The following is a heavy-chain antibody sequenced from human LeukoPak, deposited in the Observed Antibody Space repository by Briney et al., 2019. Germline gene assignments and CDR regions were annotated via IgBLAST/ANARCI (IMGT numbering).Heavy chain of an antibody. Sequence: GGSLRLPCAASGFTFSSYGMHWVRQAPGKGLEWVAVISYDGSNKYYADSVKGRFTTSRDNSKNTLYLQMNSLRAEDTAVYYCAKDGRDSYGYGRYYYGMDVWGQGTTVTVSS. CDR3: AKDGRDSYGYGRYYYGMDV. CDR2: ISYDGSNK. CDR1: GFTFSSYG. J-gene: IGHJ6*02. V-gene: IGHV3-30*18. D-gene: IGHD5-18*01.